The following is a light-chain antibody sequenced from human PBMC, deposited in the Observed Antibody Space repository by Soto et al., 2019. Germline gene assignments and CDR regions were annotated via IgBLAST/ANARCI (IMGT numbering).Light chain of an antibody. CDR3: CSYAGSSTVV. Sequence: QSVLTHLASVSGSPGQSITISCTGTNSDVGSYNLVSWYQQHPGKAPKLMIYEGSKRPSGVSNRFSGSKSGNTASLTISGLQAEDEADYYCCSYAGSSTVVFGGGTKLTVL. J-gene: IGLJ2*01. CDR1: NSDVGSYNL. V-gene: IGLV2-23*01. CDR2: EGS.